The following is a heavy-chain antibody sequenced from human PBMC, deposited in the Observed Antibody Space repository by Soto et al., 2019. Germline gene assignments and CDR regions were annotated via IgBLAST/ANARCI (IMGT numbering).Heavy chain of an antibody. D-gene: IGHD4-17*01. CDR2: IYPHDSDT. J-gene: IGHJ6*02. Sequence: VESLKISCNGSGYNLHTYWIAWVRQMPGKGLEWMGFIYPHDSDTRYSPSFRGQVTISADKSINTAYLQWTSLKASDTAIYFCARPTDYHYGMQVWGQGTTVTVSS. CDR3: ARPTDYHYGMQV. CDR1: GYNLHTYW. V-gene: IGHV5-51*01.